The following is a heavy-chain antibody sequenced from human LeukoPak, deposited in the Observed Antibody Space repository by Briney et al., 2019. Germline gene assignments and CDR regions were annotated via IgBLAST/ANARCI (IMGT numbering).Heavy chain of an antibody. CDR1: GFTFSSYW. J-gene: IGHJ4*02. Sequence: AGGSLRLSCAASGFTFSSYWMSWVRQAPGKGLEWVANIKQDGSEKYYVDSVKGRFTISRDNAKSSLYLQMDSLGAEDTAVYYCARGVVDTAMVTWGQGTLVTVSS. CDR3: ARGVVDTAMVT. V-gene: IGHV3-7*01. CDR2: IKQDGSEK. D-gene: IGHD5-18*01.